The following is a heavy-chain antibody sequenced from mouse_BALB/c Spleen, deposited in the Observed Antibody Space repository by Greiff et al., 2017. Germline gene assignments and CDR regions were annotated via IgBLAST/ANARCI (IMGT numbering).Heavy chain of an antibody. CDR3: ARGGGPIYYDYDLDY. Sequence: EVMLVESGPGLVKPSQSLSLTCTVTGYSITSDYAWNWIRQFPGNKLEWMGYISYSGSTSYNPSLKSRISITRDTSKNQFFLQLNSVTTEDTATYYCARGGGPIYYDYDLDYWGQGTTLTVSS. V-gene: IGHV3-2*02. D-gene: IGHD2-4*01. CDR1: GYSITSDYA. CDR2: ISYSGST. J-gene: IGHJ2*01.